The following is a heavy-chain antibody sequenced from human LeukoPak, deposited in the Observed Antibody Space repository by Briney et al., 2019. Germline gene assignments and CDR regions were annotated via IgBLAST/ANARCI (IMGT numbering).Heavy chain of an antibody. Sequence: GGSLRLSCAASGFTFISYSMNWVRQAPGKGLEWVSSISSSTAYIYYADSVKGRFTISRDNAKNSLYLQMNSLRAEDTAVYYCAKVIRGDFDYWGQGILVTVSS. V-gene: IGHV3-21*01. CDR1: GFTFISYS. CDR3: AKVIRGDFDY. D-gene: IGHD3-10*01. CDR2: ISSSTAYI. J-gene: IGHJ4*02.